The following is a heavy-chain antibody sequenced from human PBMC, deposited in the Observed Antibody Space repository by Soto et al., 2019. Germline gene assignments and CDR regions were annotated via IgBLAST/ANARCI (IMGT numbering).Heavy chain of an antibody. CDR2: ISAYNGNT. V-gene: IGHV1-18*01. D-gene: IGHD6-6*01. CDR1: GYTITSYG. CDR3: ARDRPPYSSWAGGFDP. Sequence: QVQLVQSGAEVKKPGASVKVSCKASGYTITSYGISWVRQAPGQGLEWMGWISAYNGNTNYAQKLQGRVTMTTDTSTSTAYMELRSLRSDDTAVYYCARDRPPYSSWAGGFDPWGQGTLVTVSS. J-gene: IGHJ5*02.